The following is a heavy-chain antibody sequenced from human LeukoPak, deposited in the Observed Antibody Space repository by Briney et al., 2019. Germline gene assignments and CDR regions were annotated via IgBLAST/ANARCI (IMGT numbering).Heavy chain of an antibody. J-gene: IGHJ4*02. D-gene: IGHD4/OR15-4a*01. CDR3: AHRAFNHYDAFEF. Sequence: SGPTLVHPTQTLTLTCTCSGFSLSSSGVGVGWIRQPPGKALEWLALIYWNDDKRYNPSLESRLSITKDTSKNHVVLIMTNVDSVDTATYYCAHRAFNHYDAFEFWGQGTLVTVSS. CDR2: IYWNDDK. V-gene: IGHV2-5*01. CDR1: GFSLSSSGVG.